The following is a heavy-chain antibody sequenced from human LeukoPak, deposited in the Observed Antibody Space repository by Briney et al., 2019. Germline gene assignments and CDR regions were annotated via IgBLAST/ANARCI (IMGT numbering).Heavy chain of an antibody. Sequence: ASVKVSCKASGYTFTSYDINWVRQATGQGLEWMGWMNPNSGNTGYAQKFQGRVTMTRNTSISTAYMELSSLRSEDTAVYSCARGGTLRYFDWLLSYYYYGMDVWGQGTTVTVSS. CDR1: GYTFTSYD. J-gene: IGHJ6*02. V-gene: IGHV1-8*01. CDR2: MNPNSGNT. D-gene: IGHD3-9*01. CDR3: ARGGTLRYFDWLLSYYYYGMDV.